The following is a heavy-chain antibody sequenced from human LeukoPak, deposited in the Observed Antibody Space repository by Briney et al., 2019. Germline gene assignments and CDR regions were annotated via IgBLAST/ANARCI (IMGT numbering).Heavy chain of an antibody. CDR1: GYTFTSYG. CDR2: ISAYNGNT. J-gene: IGHJ3*02. CDR3: ARDLTADNAFDI. Sequence: ASVKVSCKGSGYTFTSYGISWVRQAPGQGLEWMGWISAYNGNTNYAQKIQGRVTMTTDTSTSTAYMELRSLGSDDTAVYYCARDLTADNAFDIWGQGTMVTVSS. D-gene: IGHD3-9*01. V-gene: IGHV1-18*01.